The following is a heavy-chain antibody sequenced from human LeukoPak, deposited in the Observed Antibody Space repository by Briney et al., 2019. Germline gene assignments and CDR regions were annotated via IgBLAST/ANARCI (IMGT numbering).Heavy chain of an antibody. CDR3: AKGHKRSGWYYFDY. J-gene: IGHJ4*02. V-gene: IGHV3-74*01. CDR2: INGDGSNT. CDR1: GFTFSTYW. D-gene: IGHD6-19*01. Sequence: GGSLRLSCAASGFTFSTYWMHWVRQDPGKGLVWVSRINGDGSNTNYADSVKGRFTISRDNSKNTLYLQMNSLRAEDTAVYYCAKGHKRSGWYYFDYWGQGTLVTVSS.